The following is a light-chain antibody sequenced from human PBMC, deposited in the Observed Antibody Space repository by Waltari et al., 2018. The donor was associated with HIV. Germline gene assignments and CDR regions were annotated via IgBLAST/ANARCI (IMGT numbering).Light chain of an antibody. CDR3: QQSFNSQYT. V-gene: IGKV1-39*01. Sequence: DIQMTQSPSSLSAAVGDRVAISCRASESISNYVNWYQQMPGKAPKRLIFGADDLQTGVPPRFGGSGSGTDFTLSINVLQPEDVAIYFCQQSFNSQYTFGQGTKLNI. CDR1: ESISNY. CDR2: GAD. J-gene: IGKJ2*01.